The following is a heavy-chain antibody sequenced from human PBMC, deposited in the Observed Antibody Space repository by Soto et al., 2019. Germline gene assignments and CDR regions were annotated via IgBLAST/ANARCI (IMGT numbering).Heavy chain of an antibody. Sequence: SETLSLTCAVYGGYFSGYYWSWIRQPPGKGLEWIGEINHSGSTNYNPTLKSRVTISVDTSKNQFSLKLSSVTAADTAVYYCAGYVFGEFDYWGQGTLVTVSS. J-gene: IGHJ4*02. CDR2: INHSGST. CDR1: GGYFSGYY. D-gene: IGHD3-10*02. CDR3: AGYVFGEFDY. V-gene: IGHV4-34*01.